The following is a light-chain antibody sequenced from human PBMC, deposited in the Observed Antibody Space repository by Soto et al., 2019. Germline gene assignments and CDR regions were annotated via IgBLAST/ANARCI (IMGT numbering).Light chain of an antibody. CDR2: EVS. CDR3: SSYTTSGTYV. CDR1: SSDIGGYNY. J-gene: IGLJ1*01. Sequence: QSALTQPASVSGSPGQSITISCTGTSSDIGGYNYASWYQQHPGKAPKLIIFEVSKRPSGVSYRFFGSKSGNTASLTISGLQAEDDADYYCSSYTTSGTYVFGTGTKVTVL. V-gene: IGLV2-14*01.